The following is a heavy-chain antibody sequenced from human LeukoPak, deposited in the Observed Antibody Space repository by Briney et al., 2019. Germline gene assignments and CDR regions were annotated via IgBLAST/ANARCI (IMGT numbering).Heavy chain of an antibody. CDR3: ARDNADRNMGNAFDY. CDR1: GFTFSRYA. Sequence: AGGSLRLSCVASGFTFSRYAMHWVRQAPGKGLEWVSDIFSDRSDKFYADSVRGRFTISRDDSKNTLYLQISSLRVEDTALYHCARDNADRNMGNAFDYWGQGTLVTVSS. J-gene: IGHJ4*02. D-gene: IGHD1-26*01. CDR2: IFSDRSDK. V-gene: IGHV3-30*04.